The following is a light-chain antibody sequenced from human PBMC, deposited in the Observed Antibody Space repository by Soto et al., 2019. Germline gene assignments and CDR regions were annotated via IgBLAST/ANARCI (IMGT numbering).Light chain of an antibody. Sequence: DLQMTQSPSSLSASVGDRVTITCRASQSISSYLNWYQQKPGKAPKLLIYAASSLQSGVPSRFSGSGSGTDFTRTISSLQPVDFATYYCQQSYSTLLAFGPGTKVDI. J-gene: IGKJ3*01. V-gene: IGKV1-39*01. CDR1: QSISSY. CDR2: AAS. CDR3: QQSYSTLLA.